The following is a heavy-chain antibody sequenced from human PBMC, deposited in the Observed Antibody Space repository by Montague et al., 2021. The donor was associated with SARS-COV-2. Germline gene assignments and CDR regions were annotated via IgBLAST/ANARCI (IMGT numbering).Heavy chain of an antibody. J-gene: IGHJ4*02. D-gene: IGHD4-11*01. CDR2: VYNSGST. Sequence: TLSLTCTVSGGSISANGYYWSWIRQHPGKGLEWIGNVYNSGSTNYSPSLKSRVSISLDTSKNQFSLNLRSVTAADTAVYYCATSESLCAYSPFDYWGRGTLVTVSS. V-gene: IGHV4-31*03. CDR1: GGSISANGYY. CDR3: ATSESLCAYSPFDY.